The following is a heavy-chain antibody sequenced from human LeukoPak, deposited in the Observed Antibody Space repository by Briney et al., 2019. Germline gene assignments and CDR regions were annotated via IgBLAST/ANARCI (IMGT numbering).Heavy chain of an antibody. CDR1: GFTFSSYW. CDR2: INTDGSST. CDR3: ARRQAHYDSSGYYSY. D-gene: IGHD3-22*01. V-gene: IGHV3-74*01. Sequence: GGSLRLSCAASGFTFSSYWMHWVRQAPGKGLVWVSRINTDGSSTSYADSVKGRFTISRDNAKNTLYLQMNSLRAEDTAVYYCARRQAHYDSSGYYSYWGQGTLVTVSS. J-gene: IGHJ4*02.